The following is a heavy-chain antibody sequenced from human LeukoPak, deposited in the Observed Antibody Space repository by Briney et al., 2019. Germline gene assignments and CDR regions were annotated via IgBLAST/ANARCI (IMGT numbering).Heavy chain of an antibody. V-gene: IGHV4-39*01. CDR2: IYYSGRT. D-gene: IGHD3-10*01. CDR3: ARPAYGSGSLSAFDI. CDR1: GGSISSSSYY. J-gene: IGHJ3*02. Sequence: SETLSLTCTVSGGSISSSSYYWGWIRQPPGKGLEWIGSIYYSGRTYHNPSLRSRVTISVDTSKNQFSLKLSSVPAADTAVYYCARPAYGSGSLSAFDIWGQGTMVTASS.